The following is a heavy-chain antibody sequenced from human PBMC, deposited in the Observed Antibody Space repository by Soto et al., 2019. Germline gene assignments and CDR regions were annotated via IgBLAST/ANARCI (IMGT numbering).Heavy chain of an antibody. CDR2: IKYDGSEE. J-gene: IGHJ5*02. CDR1: GFSFSSVW. CDR3: ARGRAP. V-gene: IGHV3-7*03. Sequence: GGSLGLSCVVSGFSFSSVWMTWVRQAPGKGLECVANIKYDGSEEYYVDSVKGRFTISRDNAKNSLYLQMNSLRADDTAVYYCARGRAPWGQGTLVTVSS.